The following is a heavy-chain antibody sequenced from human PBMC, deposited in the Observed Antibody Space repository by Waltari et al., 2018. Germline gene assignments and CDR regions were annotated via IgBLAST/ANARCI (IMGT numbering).Heavy chain of an antibody. CDR1: GASIGSGYYC. Sequence: QLQLRESGPGLLKPSETLSLTCSVSGASIGSGYYCWGWLRQAPGKGLEWIGSIYFAGSTYYNPSLKSRLTISVDTSKNQFSLRLSSVTAADTAVYYCAREVGGSSWSTTPRGDAFDIWGQGTMVTVSS. J-gene: IGHJ3*02. D-gene: IGHD6-13*01. CDR3: AREVGGSSWSTTPRGDAFDI. V-gene: IGHV4-39*07. CDR2: IYFAGST.